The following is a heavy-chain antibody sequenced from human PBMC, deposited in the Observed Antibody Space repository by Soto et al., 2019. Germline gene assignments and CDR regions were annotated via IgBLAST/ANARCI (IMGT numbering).Heavy chain of an antibody. CDR2: ISGSGGST. CDR1: GFTFSSYA. CDR3: ARAPRGGYFHFDI. J-gene: IGHJ3*02. V-gene: IGHV3-23*01. Sequence: GGSLRLSCAASGFTFSSYAMSWVRQAPGKGLEWVSVISGSGGSTYYADSVKGRFTISRDNSKNTLYLQMNSLRAEDTAVYYCARAPRGGYFHFDIWGQGTMVTVSS. D-gene: IGHD5-12*01.